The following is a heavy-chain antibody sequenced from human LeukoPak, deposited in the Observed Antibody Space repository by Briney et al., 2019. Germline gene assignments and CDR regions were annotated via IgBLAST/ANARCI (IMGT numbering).Heavy chain of an antibody. J-gene: IGHJ4*02. CDR2: IRSKANSYAT. V-gene: IGHV3-73*01. CDR1: GFTFSNVW. Sequence: PGGSLRLSCAASGFTFSNVWMSWVRQASGKGLEWVGRIRSKANSYATAYAASVKGRFTISRDDSKNTAYLQMNSLKTEDTAVYYCTRSDLDYWGQGTLVTVSS. CDR3: TRSDLDY.